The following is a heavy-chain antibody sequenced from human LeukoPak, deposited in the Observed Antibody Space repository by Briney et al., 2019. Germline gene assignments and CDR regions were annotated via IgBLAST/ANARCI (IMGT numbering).Heavy chain of an antibody. CDR3: AAGRAGYYYYYMDV. CDR2: INHSGST. J-gene: IGHJ6*03. D-gene: IGHD6-13*01. CDR1: GGSFSGYY. V-gene: IGHV4-34*01. Sequence: SETLSLTCAVYGGSFSGYYWSWIRHPPGKGLEWGGEINHSGSTNYNPSLKSRVTISVDTSKNQFSLKLSSVTAADTAVYFAAAGRAGYYYYYMDVWGKGTTVTVSS.